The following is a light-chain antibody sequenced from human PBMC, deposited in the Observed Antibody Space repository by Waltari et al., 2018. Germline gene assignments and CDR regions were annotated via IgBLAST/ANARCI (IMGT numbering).Light chain of an antibody. V-gene: IGLV2-23*01. Sequence: QSALTQPASVSGSPGQSITIPCTGTSRYVGCYNLVSWYPKHPGKPPKLMIYEGGKRPSGFSNRFSGYKSGNTASLTISGLQAEDEADYYCCSYAGSSPVVFGGGTKLTVL. CDR1: SRYVGCYNL. CDR3: CSYAGSSPVV. J-gene: IGLJ2*01. CDR2: EGG.